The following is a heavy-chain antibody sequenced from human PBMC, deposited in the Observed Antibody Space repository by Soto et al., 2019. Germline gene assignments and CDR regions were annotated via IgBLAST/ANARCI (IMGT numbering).Heavy chain of an antibody. J-gene: IGHJ6*02. CDR3: ARDQGIAARQRGGWAYYYYYGMDV. CDR1: GYTFTSYA. Sequence: ASVKVSCKASGYTFTSYAMHWVRQAPGQRLEWMGWINAGNGNTKYSQKFQGRVTITRDTSASTAYMELSNLRSEDTAVYYCARDQGIAARQRGGWAYYYYYGMDVWGQGTTVTVSS. CDR2: INAGNGNT. V-gene: IGHV1-3*01. D-gene: IGHD6-6*01.